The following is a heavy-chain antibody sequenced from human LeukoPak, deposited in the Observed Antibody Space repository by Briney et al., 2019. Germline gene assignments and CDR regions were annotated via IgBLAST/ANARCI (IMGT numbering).Heavy chain of an antibody. CDR2: ISSSSSYI. V-gene: IGHV3-21*01. CDR1: GFTFSSYS. Sequence: GGSLRLSCVASGFTFSSYSMNWVRQAPGKGLEWVSSISSSSSYIYYADSVKGRFTISRDNAKNSLYLQMNSLRAEDTAVYYCARDLSIVVVPATIGWFDPWGQGTLVTVSS. CDR3: ARDLSIVVVPATIGWFDP. J-gene: IGHJ5*02. D-gene: IGHD2-2*02.